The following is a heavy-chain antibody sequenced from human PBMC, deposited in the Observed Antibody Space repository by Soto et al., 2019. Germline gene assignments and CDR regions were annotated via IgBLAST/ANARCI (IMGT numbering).Heavy chain of an antibody. D-gene: IGHD5-18*01. CDR3: ERHRYSYGVYYFDY. Sequence: PSETLSLTCTVAGGSISNYYWSWIRQPPGKGLEWIGYIYYSGSTNYNPSLKSRVTISVDTSKNQFSLKLSSVTAADTAVYYCERHRYSYGVYYFDYWGQGTLVTFSS. V-gene: IGHV4-59*08. J-gene: IGHJ4*02. CDR2: IYYSGST. CDR1: GGSISNYY.